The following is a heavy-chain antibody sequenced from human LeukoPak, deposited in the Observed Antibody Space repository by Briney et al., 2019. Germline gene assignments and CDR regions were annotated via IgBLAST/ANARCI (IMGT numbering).Heavy chain of an antibody. CDR1: GYTFTSYG. D-gene: IGHD3-10*01. CDR3: ARDHLGITMVRASNYYYYGMDV. CDR2: ISAYNGNT. Sequence: GASVKVSCKASGYTFTSYGISWVRQAPGQGLEWMGWISAYNGNTNYAQKLQGRVTMTTDTSTSTAYMELRSLRSDDTAVYYCARDHLGITMVRASNYYYYGMDVWGQGTTVTVSS. V-gene: IGHV1-18*01. J-gene: IGHJ6*02.